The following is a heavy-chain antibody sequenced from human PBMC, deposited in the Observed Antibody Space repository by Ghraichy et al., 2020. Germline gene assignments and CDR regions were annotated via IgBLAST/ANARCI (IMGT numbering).Heavy chain of an antibody. V-gene: IGHV3-23*01. CDR1: GFTFSSYA. D-gene: IGHD6-13*01. CDR3: ASHTGIAASGTGYYYYYMDV. J-gene: IGHJ6*03. CDR2: ISGSGGST. Sequence: GGSLRLSCAASGFTFSSYAMSWVRQAPGKGLEWVSAISGSGGSTYYADSVKGRFTISRDNSKNTLYLQMNSLRAEDTAVYYCASHTGIAASGTGYYYYYMDVWGKGTTVTVSS.